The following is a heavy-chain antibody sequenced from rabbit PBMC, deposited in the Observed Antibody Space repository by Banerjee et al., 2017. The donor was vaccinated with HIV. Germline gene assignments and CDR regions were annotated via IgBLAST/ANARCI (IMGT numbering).Heavy chain of an antibody. Sequence: QSLEESGGDLVKPGASLTLTCTASGIDFSSDYYMCWVRQAPGKGLEWIACIYSGSSGSTYYASWAKGRFTISKTSSTTVTLQMTSLTAADTATYFCARVWNLWGQGTLVTVS. V-gene: IGHV1S40*01. CDR1: GIDFSSDYY. CDR3: ARVWNL. J-gene: IGHJ4*01. CDR2: IYSGSSGST.